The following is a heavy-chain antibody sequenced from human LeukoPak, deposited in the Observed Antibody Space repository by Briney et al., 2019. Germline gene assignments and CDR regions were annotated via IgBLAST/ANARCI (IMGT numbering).Heavy chain of an antibody. V-gene: IGHV3-48*03. D-gene: IGHD3-16*01. Sequence: PGGSLRLSCVVSGFTFGNEEMNWLRQTPGKGMEWVAYISSSGSPIHHGESVKGRFTISRDNAKNSLYLQMNSLRTEDTGVYYCARGGNYAPFDYWGQGALVAVSS. J-gene: IGHJ4*02. CDR3: ARGGNYAPFDY. CDR2: ISSSGSPI. CDR1: GFTFGNEE.